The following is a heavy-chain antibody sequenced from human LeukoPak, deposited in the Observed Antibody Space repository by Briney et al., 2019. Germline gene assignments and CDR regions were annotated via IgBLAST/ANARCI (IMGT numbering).Heavy chain of an antibody. CDR1: GGTFSSYA. Sequence: GASVKVSCKASGGTFSSYAISWVRQAPGQGLEWMGGIIPIFGTANYAQKFQGRVTITADESTSTAYMELSSLRSEDTAVYYCALASSGWYDLDYWGQGTLVTVSS. J-gene: IGHJ4*02. CDR2: IIPIFGTA. D-gene: IGHD6-19*01. V-gene: IGHV1-69*13. CDR3: ALASSGWYDLDY.